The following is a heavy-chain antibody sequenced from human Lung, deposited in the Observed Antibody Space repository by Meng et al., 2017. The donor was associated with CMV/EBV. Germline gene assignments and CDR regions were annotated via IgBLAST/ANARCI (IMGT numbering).Heavy chain of an antibody. CDR3: VRDLPPYYDFWSGYLDL. CDR1: GLTFGGYC. D-gene: IGHD3-3*01. Sequence: GGSLRLXCAASGLTFGGYCMNWVRQAPGKGLEWISSISSSSTYIYYADSVKGRFTISRDNAENSLYLEMSSLRPEDTAVYYCVRDLPPYYDFWSGYLDLWGQGALVTVSS. J-gene: IGHJ5*02. V-gene: IGHV3-21*01. CDR2: ISSSSTYI.